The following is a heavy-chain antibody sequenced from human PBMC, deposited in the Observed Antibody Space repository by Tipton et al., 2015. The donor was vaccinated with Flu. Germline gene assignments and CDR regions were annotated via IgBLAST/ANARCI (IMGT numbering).Heavy chain of an antibody. V-gene: IGHV4-4*07. CDR1: GGSISNYY. Sequence: TLSLTCTVFGGSISNYYWSWIRQPAGKGLEWIGRLYGSGTTKYNTSLKSRVTMSLDTSKSQFSLKLRSVTAADTAVYYCARLEGAFEGGHCVSSNCWINFWGQGTLVTVSS. CDR3: ARLEGAFEGGHCVSSNCWINF. CDR2: LYGSGTT. D-gene: IGHD2-2*01. J-gene: IGHJ4*02.